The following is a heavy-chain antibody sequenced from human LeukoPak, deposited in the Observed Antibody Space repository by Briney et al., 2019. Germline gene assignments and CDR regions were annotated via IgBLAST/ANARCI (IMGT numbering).Heavy chain of an antibody. V-gene: IGHV1-2*02. D-gene: IGHD5-18*01. CDR2: INPNSGVT. CDR3: AKDAYSGFSSSYNMDS. Sequence: ASVKVSCKASGYTFTGYYMHWVRQAPGQGLEWMGWINPNSGVTNYAQKFQGRVTMTRDTSINTAYMELHSLTSDDTAIYYCAKDAYSGFSSSYNMDSWGQGTLVAVSS. CDR1: GYTFTGYY. J-gene: IGHJ4*02.